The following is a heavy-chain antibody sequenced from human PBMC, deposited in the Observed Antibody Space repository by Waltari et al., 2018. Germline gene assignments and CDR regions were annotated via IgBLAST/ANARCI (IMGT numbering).Heavy chain of an antibody. CDR2: IYTSGST. CDR3: ARFEGGIAAPGWFDP. Sequence: QVQLQESGPGLVKPSQTLSLTCTVSGGSISSGSYYWSWIRQPAGKGLEWIGYIYTSGSTNYNPSLKSRVTISVDTSKNQFSLKLSSVTAADTAVYYCARFEGGIAAPGWFDPWGQGTLVTVSS. D-gene: IGHD6-6*01. J-gene: IGHJ5*02. V-gene: IGHV4-61*09. CDR1: GGSISSGSYY.